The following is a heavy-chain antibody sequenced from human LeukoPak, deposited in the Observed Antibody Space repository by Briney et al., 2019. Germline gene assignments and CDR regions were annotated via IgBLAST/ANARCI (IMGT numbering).Heavy chain of an antibody. CDR2: ISSSSSYI. D-gene: IGHD3-22*01. CDR3: ARDYYDSSGYYSDY. Sequence: HGGTPRLFCAAAGFTFSSYSGKWVRQAPGKGLEDVPAISSSSSYIYYADSVKGRFTISRDNAKNSLYLQMNSLRAEDTAVYYCARDYYDSSGYYSDYWGQGTLVTVSS. V-gene: IGHV3-21*01. J-gene: IGHJ4*02. CDR1: GFTFSSYS.